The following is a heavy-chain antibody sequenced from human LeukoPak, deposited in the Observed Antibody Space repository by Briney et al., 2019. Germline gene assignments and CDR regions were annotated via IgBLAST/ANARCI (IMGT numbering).Heavy chain of an antibody. J-gene: IGHJ4*02. CDR3: ADFGSGSYIFNY. CDR2: IGHTSGA. Sequence: TGGSLRLSCAASGFTFSSYAMCWVRQAPGKGPEWVATIGHTSGAWYADSVMGRFTISRDNSKSMLHLHMNSLSGEDTALYYCADFGSGSYIFNYWGQGSLVTVSS. V-gene: IGHV3-23*01. CDR1: GFTFSSYA. D-gene: IGHD3-10*01.